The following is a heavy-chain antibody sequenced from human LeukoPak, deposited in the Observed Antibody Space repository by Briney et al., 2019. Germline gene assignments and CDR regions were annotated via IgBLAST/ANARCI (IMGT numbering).Heavy chain of an antibody. D-gene: IGHD2-21*02. CDR3: ARDTAYCGGDCYSYYYYGMDV. CDR1: GYTFTGYY. J-gene: IGHJ6*02. V-gene: IGHV1-2*02. CDR2: INPNSGGT. Sequence: GASVKVSCKASGYTFTGYYMHWVRQAPGQGLEWMGWINPNSGGTNYAQKFQGRVTMTRDTSISTAYMELSRLRSDDTAVYYCARDTAYCGGDCYSYYYYGMDVWGQGTTVTVSS.